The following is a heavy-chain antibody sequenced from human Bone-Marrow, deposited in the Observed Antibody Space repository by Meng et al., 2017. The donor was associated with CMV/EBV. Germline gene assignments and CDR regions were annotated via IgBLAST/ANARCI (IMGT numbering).Heavy chain of an antibody. Sequence: ASGKVSCKGSGYTFSNYGFSWVRQAPGQGPEWMGWISAYSGNTNYAQKFQGRLTLTTDVSTSTAYMELRGLRFDDTAVYYCARDYVVRKVYSAYWGQGTLVTVSS. D-gene: IGHD3-10*01. CDR2: ISAYSGNT. CDR1: GYTFSNYG. J-gene: IGHJ4*02. CDR3: ARDYVVRKVYSAY. V-gene: IGHV1-18*01.